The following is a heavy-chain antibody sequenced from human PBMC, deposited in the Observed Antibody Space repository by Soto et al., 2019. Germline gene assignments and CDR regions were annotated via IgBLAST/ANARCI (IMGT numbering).Heavy chain of an antibody. CDR2: IYYSGST. CDR3: AREGATMVRGVHNWFDP. Sequence: NPSETLSLTCTVSGGSISSYYWSWIRQPPGKGLEWIGYIYYSGSTNYNPSLKSRVTISVDTSKNQSSLKLSSVTAADTAVYYCAREGATMVRGVHNWFDPWGQGTLVTVSS. CDR1: GGSISSYY. J-gene: IGHJ5*02. V-gene: IGHV4-59*01. D-gene: IGHD3-10*01.